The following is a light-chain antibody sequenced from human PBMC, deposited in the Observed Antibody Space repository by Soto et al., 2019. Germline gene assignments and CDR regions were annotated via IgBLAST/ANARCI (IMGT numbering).Light chain of an antibody. CDR1: SSNIGAGYD. V-gene: IGLV1-40*01. CDR3: QSYDSSLSGSVV. J-gene: IGLJ2*01. CDR2: GNS. Sequence: SVLTQPPSVSGAPGQRVTISCTGSSSNIGAGYDVHWYQQLPGTAPKLLIYGNSNRPSGVPDRFSGSKSGTSASLAITGLQAEDAADYYCQSYDSSLSGSVVFGGGTKLTVL.